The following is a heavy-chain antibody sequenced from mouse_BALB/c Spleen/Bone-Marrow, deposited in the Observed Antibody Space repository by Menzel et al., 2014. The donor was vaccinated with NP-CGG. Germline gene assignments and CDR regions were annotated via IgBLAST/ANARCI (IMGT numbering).Heavy chain of an antibody. CDR3: ARKLGPSYAMDY. Sequence: VNVVESGADLVRPGTSVKVSCKASGYAFTNYLIEWVKQRPGQGLEWIGVINPGSGATNYNEKFKGKATLTADKSSSTAYMQLSSLTSDDSAVYFCARKLGPSYAMDYWGQGTSVTVPS. D-gene: IGHD4-1*01. CDR2: INPGSGAT. J-gene: IGHJ4*01. CDR1: GYAFTNYL. V-gene: IGHV1-54*01.